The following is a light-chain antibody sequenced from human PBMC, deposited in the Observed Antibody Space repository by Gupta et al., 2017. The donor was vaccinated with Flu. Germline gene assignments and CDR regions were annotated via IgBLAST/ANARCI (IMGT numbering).Light chain of an antibody. J-gene: IGKJ1*01. V-gene: IGKV1-12*01. Sequence: PSSVSASVGDTVTTTCRASQGISAWLAWYQQKPGKAPKLLMSAASSLESGVPTRFSGSGSGTDFTLTISRLQPEDFATYYCQRTDNFPWTFGQGTKVEIK. CDR3: QRTDNFPWT. CDR2: AAS. CDR1: QGISAW.